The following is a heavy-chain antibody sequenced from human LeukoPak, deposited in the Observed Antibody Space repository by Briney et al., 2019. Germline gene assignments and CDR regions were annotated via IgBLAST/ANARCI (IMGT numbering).Heavy chain of an antibody. CDR1: GFTLSSYA. V-gene: IGHV3-23*01. Sequence: GGSLRLSCAASGFTLSSYAMSWVRQAPGKGLEWVSAISGSGGSTYYADSVKGRFTISRDNSKNTLYLQMNSLRAEDTAVYYCAKESPYDSSGYYYGYYFDYWGQGTLVTVSS. J-gene: IGHJ4*02. CDR2: ISGSGGST. D-gene: IGHD3-22*01. CDR3: AKESPYDSSGYYYGYYFDY.